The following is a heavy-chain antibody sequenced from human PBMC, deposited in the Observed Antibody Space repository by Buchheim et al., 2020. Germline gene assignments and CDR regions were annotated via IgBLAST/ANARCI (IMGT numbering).Heavy chain of an antibody. CDR1: GFTFSSYW. J-gene: IGHJ6*02. D-gene: IGHD3-3*01. V-gene: IGHV3-74*01. CDR3: ARDGYYDFWSGYDNYGMDV. Sequence: EVQLVESGGGLVQPGGSLRLSCAASGFTFSSYWMHWVRQAPGKGLVWVSRINSDGSSTSYADSVKGRFTISRDNAKKTRYLQMNSLRAEDTAVYYCARDGYYDFWSGYDNYGMDVWGQGTT. CDR2: INSDGSST.